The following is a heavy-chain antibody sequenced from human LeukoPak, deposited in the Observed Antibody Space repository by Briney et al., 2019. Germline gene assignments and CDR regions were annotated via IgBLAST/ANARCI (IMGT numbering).Heavy chain of an antibody. CDR2: IRAYNCNT. Sequence: ASEKVSCKASGYTFTSYGISWVRQAPGQGLEWMGWIRAYNCNTKYALKLQGRVTMTTDTSTSTAYMEVRSLRSDDTAVYYCARVGKGYYYGMDVWGQGTTVTVSS. CDR3: ARVGKGYYYGMDV. J-gene: IGHJ6*02. V-gene: IGHV1-18*01. CDR1: GYTFTSYG.